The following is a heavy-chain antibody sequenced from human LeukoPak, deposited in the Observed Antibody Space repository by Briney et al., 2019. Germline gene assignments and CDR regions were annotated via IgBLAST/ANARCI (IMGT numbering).Heavy chain of an antibody. V-gene: IGHV3-48*04. J-gene: IGHJ1*01. D-gene: IGHD2-2*01. Sequence: GGSLRLSCAASGFTFSSYSMNWVRQAPGKGLEWVSYISSSSSTIYYADSVKGRFTISRDNTKNSLYLQMNSLRADDTAVYYCAAYSSSNAREFQYWGQGTLVTVSS. CDR1: GFTFSSYS. CDR3: AAYSSSNAREFQY. CDR2: ISSSSSTI.